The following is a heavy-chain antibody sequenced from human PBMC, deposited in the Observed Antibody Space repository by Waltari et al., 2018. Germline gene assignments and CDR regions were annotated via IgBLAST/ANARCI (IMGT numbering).Heavy chain of an antibody. J-gene: IGHJ4*02. D-gene: IGHD3-3*01. V-gene: IGHV3-9*01. CDR2: ISWNSGRI. CDR3: AKELRSLERGFDL. Sequence: EIQLVQSGGGSVQPGKSLTLSCAASGFTFDDYAMQWVRQVPGSGMECVSSISWNSGRIKYADSVKGRFTISRDNAKTSVYMQMNSLKIEDTAVYYCAKELRSLERGFDLWGQGTPVIVSS. CDR1: GFTFDDYA.